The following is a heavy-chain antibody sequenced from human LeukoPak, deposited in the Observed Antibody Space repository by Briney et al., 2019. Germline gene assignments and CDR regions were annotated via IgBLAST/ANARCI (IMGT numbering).Heavy chain of an antibody. CDR3: VKLPSGGFNDAFDI. J-gene: IGHJ3*02. CDR2: ISSSSSYI. V-gene: IGHV3-21*04. Sequence: GGSLRLSCAASGFTFSSYSMNWVRQAPGKGLEWVSSISSSSSYIYYADSVKGRFTISRDNSKNTLYLQMNSLRAEDTAVYYCVKLPSGGFNDAFDIWGQGTMVSVSS. CDR1: GFTFSSYS. D-gene: IGHD4-23*01.